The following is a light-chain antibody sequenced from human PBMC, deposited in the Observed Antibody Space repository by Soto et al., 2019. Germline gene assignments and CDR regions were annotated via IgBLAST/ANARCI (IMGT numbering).Light chain of an antibody. V-gene: IGKV3-20*01. CDR3: QQFSSYPLT. J-gene: IGKJ4*01. CDR2: GAS. CDR1: QSVTTY. Sequence: EIVLTQSPATLSLSPGERATLSCRARQSVTTYFAWYQKKPGQAPRLIIYGASSRATGIPDRFSGSGSATDFTLTISRLEPEDFAVYYCQQFSSYPLTFGGGTKVDIK.